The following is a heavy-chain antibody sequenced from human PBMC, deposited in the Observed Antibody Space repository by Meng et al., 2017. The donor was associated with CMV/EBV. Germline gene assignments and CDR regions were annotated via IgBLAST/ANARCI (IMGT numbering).Heavy chain of an antibody. Sequence: QVQLVQAGAEVAHAGCSVKVSCQASGGTFSSYAISWVRQAPGQGLEWMGGIIPIFGTANYAQKFQGRVTITADESTSTAYMELSSLRSEDTAVYYCASVTGIGWWYFDLWGRGTLVTVSS. V-gene: IGHV1-69*12. D-gene: IGHD1-20*01. CDR2: IIPIFGTA. CDR3: ASVTGIGWWYFDL. CDR1: GGTFSSYA. J-gene: IGHJ2*01.